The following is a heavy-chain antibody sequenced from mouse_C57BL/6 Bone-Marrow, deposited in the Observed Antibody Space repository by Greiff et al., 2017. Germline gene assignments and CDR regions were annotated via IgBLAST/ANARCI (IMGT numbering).Heavy chain of an antibody. CDR2: IYPGDGDT. V-gene: IGHV1-80*01. CDR3: ARPVEDAMDY. CDR1: GYAFSSYW. D-gene: IGHD1-1*01. Sequence: QVHVKQSGAELVKPGASVKISCKASGYAFSSYWMNWVKQRPGKGLEWIGQIYPGDGDTNYNGKFKGKATLTADKSSSTAYMQLSSLTSEDSAVYFCARPVEDAMDYWGQGTSVTVSS. J-gene: IGHJ4*01.